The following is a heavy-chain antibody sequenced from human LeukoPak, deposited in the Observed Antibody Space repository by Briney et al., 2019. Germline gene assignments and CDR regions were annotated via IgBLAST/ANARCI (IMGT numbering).Heavy chain of an antibody. CDR2: IRYDGSNK. CDR1: GFTFSSYG. Sequence: GGSLRLSCAASGFTFSSYGMHWVRQAPGKGLEWVAFIRYDGSNKYYADSVKGRFTISRDNSKNTLYLQMNSLRAEDTAVYYCAKDPGIAVAGTREYFQHWGQGTLVTVSS. V-gene: IGHV3-30*02. J-gene: IGHJ1*01. D-gene: IGHD6-19*01. CDR3: AKDPGIAVAGTREYFQH.